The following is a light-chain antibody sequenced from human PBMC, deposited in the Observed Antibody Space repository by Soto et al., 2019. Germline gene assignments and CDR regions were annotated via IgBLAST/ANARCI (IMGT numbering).Light chain of an antibody. Sequence: SALAKPAPVSGSPGQVVAISFTGTSSDVGGYNSVSWYQQHPGKAPKLMIYNVSNRPSGVSDRFSGSKSGNTASLTISGLQAEDEADYYCSSYTSSNTYVFGTGTKVTVL. CDR3: SSYTSSNTYV. CDR1: SSDVGGYNS. V-gene: IGLV2-14*03. J-gene: IGLJ1*01. CDR2: NVS.